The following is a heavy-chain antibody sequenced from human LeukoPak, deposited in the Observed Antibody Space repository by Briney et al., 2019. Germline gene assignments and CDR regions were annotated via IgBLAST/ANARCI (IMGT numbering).Heavy chain of an antibody. V-gene: IGHV3-7*03. CDR2: IKEDGSES. Sequence: GGSLRLSCAASGFNFGEFWMAWVRQTPGMGLEWVADIKEDGSESFYVDSVKGRFTISRDNSKNSLYLQMNSLRTEDTALYYCAKAEAYCGGDCYPGLDYWGQGTLVTVSS. CDR1: GFNFGEFW. CDR3: AKAEAYCGGDCYPGLDY. D-gene: IGHD2-21*02. J-gene: IGHJ4*02.